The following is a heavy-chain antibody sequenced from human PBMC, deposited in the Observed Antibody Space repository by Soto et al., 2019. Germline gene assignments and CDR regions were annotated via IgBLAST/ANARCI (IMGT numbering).Heavy chain of an antibody. CDR3: ARGPLSGFRGGYYYYYYGMDV. CDR2: INAANGDT. J-gene: IGHJ6*02. Sequence: ASVKVSCKASGYTFTSYGIHWVRQAPGQRLEWMGWINAANGDTKYAQKFQGRVTMTRNTSVSTAYMELSSLRSEDTAVYYCARGPLSGFRGGYYYYYYGMDVWG. CDR1: GYTFTSYG. V-gene: IGHV1-3*01. D-gene: IGHD3-10*01.